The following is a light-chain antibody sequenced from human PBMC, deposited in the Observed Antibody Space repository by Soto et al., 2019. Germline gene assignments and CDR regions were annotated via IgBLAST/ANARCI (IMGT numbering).Light chain of an antibody. Sequence: NFMLTQPHSVSESPGKTVTISYTRSSGNIASNYVQWYQQRPGSAPTTVIYEDNLRPSGVPDRFSGSIDRSSNSASLTISGLKTEDEADYFCQSYGSGIQGVFGGGTKLTVL. CDR2: EDN. CDR3: QSYGSGIQGV. J-gene: IGLJ3*02. V-gene: IGLV6-57*04. CDR1: SGNIASNY.